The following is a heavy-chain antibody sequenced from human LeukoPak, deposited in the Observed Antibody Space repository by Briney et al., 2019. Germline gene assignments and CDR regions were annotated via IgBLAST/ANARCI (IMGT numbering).Heavy chain of an antibody. Sequence: PSETLSLTCTVSGGSISSYYWSWIRQPPGKGLEWIGEINHSGSTNYNPSLKSRVTISVDTSKNQFSLKLSSVTAADTAVYYCARGRITMIVVVTYWYFDLWGRGTLVTVSS. V-gene: IGHV4-34*01. J-gene: IGHJ2*01. CDR2: INHSGST. CDR1: GGSISSYY. CDR3: ARGRITMIVVVTYWYFDL. D-gene: IGHD3-22*01.